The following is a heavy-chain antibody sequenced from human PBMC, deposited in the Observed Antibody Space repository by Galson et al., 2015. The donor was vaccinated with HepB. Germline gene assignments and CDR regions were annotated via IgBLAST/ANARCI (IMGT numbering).Heavy chain of an antibody. V-gene: IGHV3-30-3*01. CDR1: GFTFSSYA. CDR2: ISYDGSNK. D-gene: IGHD3-10*01. CDR3: ARTLGRYYGSGSPPPGETWYYYYGMDV. Sequence: SLRLSCAASGFTFSSYAMHWVRQAPGKGLEWVAVISYDGSNKYYADSVKGRFTISRDNSKNTLYLQMNSLRAEDTAVYYCARTLGRYYGSGSPPPGETWYYYYGMDVWGQGTTVTVSS. J-gene: IGHJ6*02.